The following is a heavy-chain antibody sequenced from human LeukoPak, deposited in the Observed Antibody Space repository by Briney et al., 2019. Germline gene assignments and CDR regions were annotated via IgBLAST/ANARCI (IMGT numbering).Heavy chain of an antibody. CDR1: GGSFSGYY. Sequence: SETLSLTCAVYGGSFSGYYWSWIRRPPGKGLEWIGEINHSGSTNYNPSLKSRVTISVDTSKNQFSLKLSSVTAADTAVYYCATSGGEYCSGGSCYSEWNWFDPWGQGTLVTVSS. CDR2: INHSGST. V-gene: IGHV4-34*01. CDR3: ATSGGEYCSGGSCYSEWNWFDP. D-gene: IGHD2-15*01. J-gene: IGHJ5*02.